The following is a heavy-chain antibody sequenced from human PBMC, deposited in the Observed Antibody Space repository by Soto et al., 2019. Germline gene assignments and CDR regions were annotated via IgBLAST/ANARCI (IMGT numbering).Heavy chain of an antibody. D-gene: IGHD2-15*01. CDR3: ARAYCSGGSCYYYYYYMDV. V-gene: IGHV3-21*06. CDR2: ISSSSRYI. CDR1: GFTFSSYS. J-gene: IGHJ6*03. Sequence: EVQLVESGGGLVKPGGSLRLSCAASGFTFSSYSMNWVRQAPGKVLEWVSSISSSSRYIYYEDSVKGRFTISRDNAKNALSLHRNSLRDEDTAVYYCARAYCSGGSCYYYYYYMDVWGKGTTVTFSS.